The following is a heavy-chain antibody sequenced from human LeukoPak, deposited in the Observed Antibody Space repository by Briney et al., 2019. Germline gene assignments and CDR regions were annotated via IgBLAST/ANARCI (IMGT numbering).Heavy chain of an antibody. D-gene: IGHD2-15*01. CDR2: IYGAGAT. V-gene: IGHV3-53*01. Sequence: GGSLRLSCAAYGLTVSSEYLAWVRQAPGKGLEWISVIYGAGATYYADSVQGRFTISRGTYSNALYLQMNSLRVEDTAVYHCARLLPASRHYFDYWGQGTLVTVSS. CDR3: ARLLPASRHYFDY. CDR1: GLTVSSEY. J-gene: IGHJ4*02.